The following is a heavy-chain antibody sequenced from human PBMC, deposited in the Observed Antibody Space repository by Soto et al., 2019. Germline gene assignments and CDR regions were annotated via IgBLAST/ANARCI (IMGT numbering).Heavy chain of an antibody. CDR2: ISGSGGST. J-gene: IGHJ4*02. D-gene: IGHD2-2*01. Sequence: GGSLRLSCAASGFTFSSYAMSWVRQAPGKGLEWVSAISGSGGSTYYADSVKGRFTISRDNSKNTLYLQMNSLRAEDTAVYYCAKDKDIVVVPAAIDYWGQGTLVTVSS. V-gene: IGHV3-23*01. CDR1: GFTFSSYA. CDR3: AKDKDIVVVPAAIDY.